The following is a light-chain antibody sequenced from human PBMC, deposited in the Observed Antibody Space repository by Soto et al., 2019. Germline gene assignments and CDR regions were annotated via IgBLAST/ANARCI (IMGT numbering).Light chain of an antibody. J-gene: IGKJ1*01. Sequence: EIVLTQSPGTLSLSPGERATLSCRASQSVSSSYLAWYQQTPGQAPRLLIYGASSRATGIPDRFSGSGSATAFTLTISRLEPDDFAVYYCPQYGSSPPTFGQGTKVEIK. V-gene: IGKV3-20*01. CDR2: GAS. CDR1: QSVSSSY. CDR3: PQYGSSPPT.